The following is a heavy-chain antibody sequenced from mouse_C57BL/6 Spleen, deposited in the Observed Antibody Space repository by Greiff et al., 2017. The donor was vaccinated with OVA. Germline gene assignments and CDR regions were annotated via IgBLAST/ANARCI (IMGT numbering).Heavy chain of an antibody. Sequence: VKVEESGPGLVAPSQSLSITCTVSGFSLTSYGVHWVRQPPGKGLEWLVVIWSDGSTTYNSALKSRLSISKDNSKSQVFLKMNSLQTDDTAMYYCARHGGSPGYFDYWGQGTTLTVSS. V-gene: IGHV2-6-1*01. CDR2: IWSDGST. CDR3: ARHGGSPGYFDY. CDR1: GFSLTSYG. J-gene: IGHJ2*01.